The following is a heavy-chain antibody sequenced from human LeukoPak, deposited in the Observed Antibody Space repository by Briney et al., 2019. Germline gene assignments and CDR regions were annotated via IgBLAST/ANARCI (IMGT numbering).Heavy chain of an antibody. CDR2: IWYDGSNK. D-gene: IGHD6-13*01. CDR1: GFTFSSYG. J-gene: IGHJ4*02. Sequence: GGSLRLSCAASGFTFSSYGMHWVRQAPGKGLEWAAVIWYDGSNKYYADSAKGRFTISRDNSKNTLYLQMNSLRAEDTAVYYCAREGTAAAGKRRSSQFDYWGQGTLVTVSS. CDR3: AREGTAAAGKRRSSQFDY. V-gene: IGHV3-33*01.